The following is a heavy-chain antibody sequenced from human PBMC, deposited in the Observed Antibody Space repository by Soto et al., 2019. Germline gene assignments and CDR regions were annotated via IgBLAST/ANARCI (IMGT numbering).Heavy chain of an antibody. CDR2: ISGSGGST. Sequence: GWSLRLSCASSVFTFNSDAMSWVRQAPGKGLEWVSAISGSGGSTYYADSVKGRFTISRDNSKNTLYLQMNSLSAEDTAVYYCAVDWQWLVPYYWGQGTLVTVSS. J-gene: IGHJ4*02. D-gene: IGHD6-19*01. CDR1: VFTFNSDA. CDR3: AVDWQWLVPYY. V-gene: IGHV3-23*01.